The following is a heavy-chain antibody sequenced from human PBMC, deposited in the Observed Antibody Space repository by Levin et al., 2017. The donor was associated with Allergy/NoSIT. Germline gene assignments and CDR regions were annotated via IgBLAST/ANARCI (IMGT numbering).Heavy chain of an antibody. Sequence: GGSLRLSCAASGFTFSSYAMSWVRQAPGKGLEWVSAISGSGGSTYYADSVKGRFTISRDNSKNTLYLQMNSLRAEDTAVYYCAKSSRLYYDILTGYAPTVYFDYWGQGTLVTVSS. J-gene: IGHJ4*02. V-gene: IGHV3-23*01. CDR2: ISGSGGST. CDR1: GFTFSSYA. CDR3: AKSSRLYYDILTGYAPTVYFDY. D-gene: IGHD3-9*01.